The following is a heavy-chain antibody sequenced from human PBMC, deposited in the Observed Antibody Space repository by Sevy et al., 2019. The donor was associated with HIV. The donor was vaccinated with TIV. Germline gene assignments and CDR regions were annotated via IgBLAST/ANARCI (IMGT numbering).Heavy chain of an antibody. Sequence: GGSLRLSCAVSGFTLTNEFFSWVRQAPGKGLEWVAAVYSGGATYYADSVKGRLTISRDKAKSTLYLQRKSRRAEDTAVYYGAGVGYCRGGTCFSGFYYAMDVWGQGTTVTVSS. CDR1: GFTLTNEF. V-gene: IGHV3-53*01. D-gene: IGHD2-15*01. CDR3: AGVGYCRGGTCFSGFYYAMDV. CDR2: VYSGGAT. J-gene: IGHJ6*02.